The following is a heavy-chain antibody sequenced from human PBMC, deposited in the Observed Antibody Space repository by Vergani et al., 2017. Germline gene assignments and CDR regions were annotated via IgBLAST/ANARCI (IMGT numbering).Heavy chain of an antibody. CDR3: AKDQYHPFRHALQSYGMDV. Sequence: EVQLVESGGDLVQPGRSLRLSCTASGFTFGYYAMDWFRQAPGQGLEWVGGIRSKAYGQATIYAASVKGRFTISRDDSKSIAYLQMNNLQTEDTAMYYCAKDQYHPFRHALQSYGMDVWGQGTTVTVSS. CDR2: IRSKAYGQAT. CDR1: GFTFGYYA. D-gene: IGHD5-24*01. J-gene: IGHJ6*02. V-gene: IGHV3-49*03.